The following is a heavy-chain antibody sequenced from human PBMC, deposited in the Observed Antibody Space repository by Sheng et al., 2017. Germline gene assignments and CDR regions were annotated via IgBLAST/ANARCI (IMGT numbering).Heavy chain of an antibody. CDR1: GFTFSSYG. CDR2: IRYDGSNK. CDR3: AKVGGRAVYSSSPGNYFDY. V-gene: IGHV3-30*02. D-gene: IGHD6-6*01. Sequence: QVQLVESGGGVVQPGGSLRLSCAASGFTFSSYGMHWVRQAPGKGLEWVAFIRYDGSNKYYADSVKGRFTISRDNSKNTLYLQMNSLRAEDTAVYYCAKVGGRAVYSSSPGNYFDYWGQGTLVTVSS. J-gene: IGHJ4*02.